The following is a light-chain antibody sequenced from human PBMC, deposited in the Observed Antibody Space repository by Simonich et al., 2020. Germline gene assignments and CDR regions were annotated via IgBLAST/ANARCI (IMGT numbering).Light chain of an antibody. CDR1: QSVLYSSNNKNY. CDR3: QQYYSTPYT. V-gene: IGKV4-1*01. J-gene: IGKJ2*01. Sequence: DIVMTQSPDSLAVSLGERATINCKYSQSVLYSSNNKNYLAWYQQKPGQPPKLLICWASTRESGVPDRFSGSGSGTDFTLTISSLQAEDVAVYYCQQYYSTPYTFGQGTKLEIK. CDR2: WAS.